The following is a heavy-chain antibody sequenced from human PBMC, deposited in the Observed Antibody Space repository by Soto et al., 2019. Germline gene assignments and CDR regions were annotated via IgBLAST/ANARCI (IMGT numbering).Heavy chain of an antibody. CDR3: ARDWGYYDSSGYYYSDGMDV. CDR1: GFTFSDYY. V-gene: IGHV3-11*06. CDR2: ISSSSSYT. Sequence: SLRLSCAASGFTFSDYYMSWIRQAPGKGLEWVSYISSSSSYTNYADSVKGRFTISRDNAKNSLYLQMNSLRAEDTAVYYCARDWGYYDSSGYYYSDGMDVWGQGTTVTVSS. D-gene: IGHD3-22*01. J-gene: IGHJ6*02.